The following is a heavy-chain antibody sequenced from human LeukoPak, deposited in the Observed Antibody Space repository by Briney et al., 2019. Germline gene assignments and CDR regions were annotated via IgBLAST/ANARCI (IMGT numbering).Heavy chain of an antibody. CDR2: IYHSGST. CDR1: GYSISSGYY. Sequence: SETLSLTCTVSGYSISSGYYWGWIRQPPGKGLEWIGSIYHSGSTYYNPSLKSRVTISVDTSKNQFSLKLSSVTAADTAVYYCARGAEVTIFGVVINTGTFDYWGQGTLVTVSS. CDR3: ARGAEVTIFGVVINTGTFDY. D-gene: IGHD3-3*01. V-gene: IGHV4-38-2*02. J-gene: IGHJ4*02.